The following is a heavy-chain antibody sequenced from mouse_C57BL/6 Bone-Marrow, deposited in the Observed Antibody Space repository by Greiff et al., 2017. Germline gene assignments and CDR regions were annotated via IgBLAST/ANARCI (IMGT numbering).Heavy chain of an antibody. D-gene: IGHD4-1*01. CDR3: AREGTNWACDY. CDR2: IDPSDSYT. CDR1: GYTFTSYW. Sequence: QVQLQQPGAELVKPGASVKLSCKASGYTFTSYWMQWVKQRPGQGLEWIGEIDPSDSYTNYNQKFKGKATLTVDTSSSTAYMQLSSLTAEDSAGYYCAREGTNWACDYGGQGTTRTGSS. J-gene: IGHJ2*01. V-gene: IGHV1-50*01.